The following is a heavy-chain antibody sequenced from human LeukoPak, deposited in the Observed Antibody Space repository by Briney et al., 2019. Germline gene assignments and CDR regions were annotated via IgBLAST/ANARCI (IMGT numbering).Heavy chain of an antibody. Sequence: GGSLRLSCAASGFTFSSYGMHWVRQAPGKGLEWVAVIWYDGSNKYYADSVKGRFTISRDNSKNTLYLQMNSLRAEDTAVYYCARGVSVWYDSSGGKDYWGQGTLVTVSS. CDR2: IWYDGSNK. D-gene: IGHD3-22*01. CDR3: ARGVSVWYDSSGGKDY. V-gene: IGHV3-33*01. J-gene: IGHJ4*02. CDR1: GFTFSSYG.